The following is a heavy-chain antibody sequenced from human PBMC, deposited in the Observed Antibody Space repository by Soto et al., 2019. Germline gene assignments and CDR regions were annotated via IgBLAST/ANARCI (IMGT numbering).Heavy chain of an antibody. D-gene: IGHD3-22*01. J-gene: IGHJ4*02. V-gene: IGHV3-30*18. CDR1: GFGFSFYG. CDR3: AKAVVDYSDSSGYFSDFVH. CDR2: ISDDGRDK. Sequence: QVRLVESGGDVVQPGRSLRLSCVASGFGFSFYGMHWVRQAPGKGLEWVAVISDDGRDKYYGDSVKGRFTISRDNSNNALYLQMTNLRKEDTAVYYCAKAVVDYSDSSGYFSDFVHWGLGTQVTVSS.